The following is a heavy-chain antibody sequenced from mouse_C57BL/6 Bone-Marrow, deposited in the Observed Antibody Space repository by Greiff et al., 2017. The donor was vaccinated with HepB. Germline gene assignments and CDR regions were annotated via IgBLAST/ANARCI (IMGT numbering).Heavy chain of an antibody. J-gene: IGHJ1*03. Sequence: DVKLVESGGDLVKPGGSLKLSCAASGFTFSSYGMSWVRQTPDKRLEWVATISSGGSYTYYPDSVKGRFTISRDNAKNTLYLQMSSLKSEDTAMYYCARPTVVRGGYFDVWGTGTTVTVSS. V-gene: IGHV5-6*02. CDR1: GFTFSSYG. CDR3: ARPTVVRGGYFDV. CDR2: ISSGGSYT. D-gene: IGHD1-1*01.